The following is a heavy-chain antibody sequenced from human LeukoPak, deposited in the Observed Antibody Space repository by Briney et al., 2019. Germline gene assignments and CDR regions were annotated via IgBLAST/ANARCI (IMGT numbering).Heavy chain of an antibody. CDR1: GFTFSSYS. J-gene: IGHJ5*02. CDR3: AKDLLIAAASGLFDP. Sequence: GGSLRLSCAASGFTFSSYSMNWVRQAPGKGLEWVSSISSSSSYIYYADSVKGRFTISRDNAKNSLYLQMNSLRAEDTAVYYCAKDLLIAAASGLFDPWGQGTLVTVSS. CDR2: ISSSSSYI. D-gene: IGHD6-13*01. V-gene: IGHV3-21*04.